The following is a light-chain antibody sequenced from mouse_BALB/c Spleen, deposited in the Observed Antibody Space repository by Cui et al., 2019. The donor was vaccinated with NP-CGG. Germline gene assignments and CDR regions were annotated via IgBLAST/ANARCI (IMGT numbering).Light chain of an antibody. V-gene: IGLV1*01. Sequence: QAVVTQESVLTTSPGETVTLTCRSSTGAVTTSNYANWVQEKPYHLFTGLIGGTNNRAPGVPARFSGSLIGNKAALTITGAQTEDEAIYFCALWYSNHWVFGGGTKLTVL. CDR2: GTN. J-gene: IGLJ1*01. CDR3: ALWYSNHWV. CDR1: TGAVTTSNY.